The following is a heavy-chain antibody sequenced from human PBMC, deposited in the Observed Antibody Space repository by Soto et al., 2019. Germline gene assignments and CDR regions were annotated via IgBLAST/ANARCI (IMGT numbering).Heavy chain of an antibody. CDR3: ARHADRYYYGSGSHPTFDY. CDR2: INHSGST. CDR1: GGSFSGYY. D-gene: IGHD3-10*01. J-gene: IGHJ4*02. Sequence: SETLSLTCAVYGGSFSGYYWSWIRQPPGKGLEWIGDINHSGSTNYNPSLKSRVTISVDTSKNQFSLKLSSVTAADTAVYYCARHADRYYYGSGSHPTFDYWGQGPLVTVS. V-gene: IGHV4-34*01.